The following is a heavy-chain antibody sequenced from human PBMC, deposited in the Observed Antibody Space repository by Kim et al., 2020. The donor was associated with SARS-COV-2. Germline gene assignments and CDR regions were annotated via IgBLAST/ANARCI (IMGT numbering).Heavy chain of an antibody. CDR2: ISSYDGKT. V-gene: IGHV1-18*01. D-gene: IGHD5-12*01. J-gene: IGHJ4*02. CDR1: AYTFDSYG. CDR3: ARRGYSGYEYFDY. Sequence: ASVKVSCKTSAYTFDSYGVGWVRQAPGQGLEWMGWISSYDGKTNYAQRFQGRVVMTTDTSTTTVYMELRSLTSEDTAIYYCARRGYSGYEYFDYWGQGTL.